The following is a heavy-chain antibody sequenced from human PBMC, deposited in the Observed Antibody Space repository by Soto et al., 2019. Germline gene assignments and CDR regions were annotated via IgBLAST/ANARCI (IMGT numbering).Heavy chain of an antibody. Sequence: PGESLKISCKGSGYSFTSYWIGWVRQMPGKGLEWMGRIDPSDSYTNYSPSFQGHVTISADKSISTAYLQWSSLKASDTAMYYCARYCSGGSCYRPSYQFDYWGQGTLVTVSS. CDR2: IDPSDSYT. D-gene: IGHD2-15*01. CDR3: ARYCSGGSCYRPSYQFDY. V-gene: IGHV5-10-1*01. J-gene: IGHJ4*02. CDR1: GYSFTSYW.